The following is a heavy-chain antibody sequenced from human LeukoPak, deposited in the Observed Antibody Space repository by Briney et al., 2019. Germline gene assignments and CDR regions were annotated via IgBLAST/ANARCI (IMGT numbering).Heavy chain of an antibody. Sequence: GGSLRLSCAASGFTFSSYAMSWVRQAPGKGLEWVSAISGSGGNTYYADSVKGRFTISRDNSKNTLYLQMNSLRAEDTAVYYCAKVWWELLRTAGPDYWGQGTLVTVSS. CDR1: GFTFSSYA. CDR3: AKVWWELLRTAGPDY. J-gene: IGHJ4*02. V-gene: IGHV3-23*01. CDR2: ISGSGGNT. D-gene: IGHD1-26*01.